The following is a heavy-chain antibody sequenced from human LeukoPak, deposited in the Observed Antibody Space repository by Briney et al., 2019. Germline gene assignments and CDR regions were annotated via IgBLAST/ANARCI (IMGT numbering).Heavy chain of an antibody. CDR2: INWNGGST. CDR1: GFTFSSYA. J-gene: IGHJ6*03. Sequence: GGSLRLSCAASGFTFSSYAMSWVRQAPGKGLEWVSGINWNGGSTGYADSVKGRFTISRDNAKNSLYLQMNSLRAEDTALYYCARYTGGSGYDSAYYYYMDVWGKGTTVTVSS. D-gene: IGHD5-12*01. V-gene: IGHV3-20*04. CDR3: ARYTGGSGYDSAYYYYMDV.